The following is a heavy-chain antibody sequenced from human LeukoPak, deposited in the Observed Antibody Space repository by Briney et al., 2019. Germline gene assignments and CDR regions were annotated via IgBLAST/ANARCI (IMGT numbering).Heavy chain of an antibody. J-gene: IGHJ4*02. Sequence: GGSLRLSCAASGFTFSSYAMSWVRQAPGKGLEWVSAISGSGGSTYYADSVKGRFTISRDNSKNTLYLQMNSLRAEDTAVYYCAKAFRITGELPDLPDYWGQGTLVTASS. D-gene: IGHD1-26*01. V-gene: IGHV3-23*01. CDR3: AKAFRITGELPDLPDY. CDR1: GFTFSSYA. CDR2: ISGSGGST.